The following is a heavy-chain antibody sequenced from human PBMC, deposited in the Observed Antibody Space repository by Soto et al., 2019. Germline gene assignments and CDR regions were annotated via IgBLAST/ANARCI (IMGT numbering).Heavy chain of an antibody. CDR3: AREGRGYSYGRVFDY. V-gene: IGHV3-30*03. CDR1: GFTFSSYG. CDR2: ISYDGSNK. D-gene: IGHD5-18*01. J-gene: IGHJ4*02. Sequence: QVQLVESGGGVVQPGRSLRLSCAASGFTFSSYGMHWVRQAPGKGLEWVAVISYDGSNKYYADSVKGRFTISRDNSKNTLYLQMNSLRAEDTAVYYCAREGRGYSYGRVFDYWGQGTLVTVSS.